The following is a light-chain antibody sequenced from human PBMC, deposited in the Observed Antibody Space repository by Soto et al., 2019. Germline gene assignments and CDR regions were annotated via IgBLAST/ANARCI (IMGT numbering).Light chain of an antibody. J-gene: IGKJ1*01. Sequence: DIVMTQSPDSLAVSLGERATINCKSSQSVLYSSNNKNYLAWYQQKPGQSPKLLIYWAPTRESGVPDRFSGSGSGTDFTLTISSLQAEDVAVYYCQQYYRTPPTFGQGTKVEIK. CDR3: QQYYRTPPT. V-gene: IGKV4-1*01. CDR2: WAP. CDR1: QSVLYSSNNKNY.